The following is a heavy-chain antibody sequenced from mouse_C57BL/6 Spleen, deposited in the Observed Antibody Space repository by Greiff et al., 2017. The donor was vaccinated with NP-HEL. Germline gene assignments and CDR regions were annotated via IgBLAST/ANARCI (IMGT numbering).Heavy chain of an antibody. CDR3: ARPTVVATRGAMDY. V-gene: IGHV1-50*01. CDR2: IDPSDSYT. CDR1: GYTFTSYW. Sequence: VQLQQPGAELVKPGASVKLSCKASGYTFTSYWMQWVKQRPGQGLEWIGEIDPSDSYTNYNQKFKGKATLTVDTSSSTAYMQLSSLTSEDSAVYYCARPTVVATRGAMDYWGQGTSVTVSS. J-gene: IGHJ4*01. D-gene: IGHD1-1*01.